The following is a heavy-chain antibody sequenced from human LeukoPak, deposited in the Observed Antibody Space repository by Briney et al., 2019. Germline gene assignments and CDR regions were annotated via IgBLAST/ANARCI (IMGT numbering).Heavy chain of an antibody. CDR1: GGSINSYY. D-gene: IGHD6-19*01. CDR3: ARDLHLGWYGFDY. Sequence: SETLSLICTVSGGSINSYYWSWIRQPPEKGLEWIGYIYYSGSTSYNPSLKGRVTISLDTSKSQFSLRLSSVTAADTAVYYCARDLHLGWYGFDYWGQGTLVAVSS. J-gene: IGHJ4*02. CDR2: IYYSGST. V-gene: IGHV4-59*01.